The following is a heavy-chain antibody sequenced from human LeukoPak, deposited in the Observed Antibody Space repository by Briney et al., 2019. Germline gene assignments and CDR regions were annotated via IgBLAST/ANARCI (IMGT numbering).Heavy chain of an antibody. J-gene: IGHJ3*02. Sequence: ASVKVSCKASGYTFTSYYINWVRQATGQGLEWMGWMNPNSGNTGYAQMFKGRVTMSRNTPISTAYMELSRLRSEDTAVYYCARLPYYYDSSGYYTGAFDIWGQGTMVTVSS. CDR1: GYTFTSYY. D-gene: IGHD3-22*01. V-gene: IGHV1-8*01. CDR2: MNPNSGNT. CDR3: ARLPYYYDSSGYYTGAFDI.